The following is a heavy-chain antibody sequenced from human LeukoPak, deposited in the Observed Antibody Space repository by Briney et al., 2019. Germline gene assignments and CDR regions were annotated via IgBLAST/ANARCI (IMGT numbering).Heavy chain of an antibody. CDR3: AREGYYYGSGSVLNWFDP. CDR2: INPNSGGT. V-gene: IGHV1-2*02. D-gene: IGHD3-10*01. Sequence: ASVKVSCKASGYTFTGYYMHWVRQAPGQGREWMGWINPNSGGTNYAQKFQGRVTMTRDTSTSTAYMELSRLRSDDTAVYYCAREGYYYGSGSVLNWFDPWGQGTLVTVSS. J-gene: IGHJ5*02. CDR1: GYTFTGYY.